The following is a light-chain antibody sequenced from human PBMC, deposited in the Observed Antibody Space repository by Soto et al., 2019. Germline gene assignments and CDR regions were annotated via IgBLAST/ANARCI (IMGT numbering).Light chain of an antibody. CDR3: CSYAGSHTWV. V-gene: IGLV2-23*01. Sequence: QSALTQPASVSGSPGQSITISCTGTSSDIGNYNLVSWYQQHPGKAPKLMIHEDSKRPSGVSNRFSGSKSGNTASLTISGLRTEDEADYYCCSYAGSHTWVFGGGTKLTVL. CDR1: SSDIGNYNL. J-gene: IGLJ3*02. CDR2: EDS.